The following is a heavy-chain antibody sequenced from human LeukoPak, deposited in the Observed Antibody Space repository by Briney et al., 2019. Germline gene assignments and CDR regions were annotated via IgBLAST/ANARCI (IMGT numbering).Heavy chain of an antibody. CDR3: ATPGLLGYCSSAICAPSGY. CDR1: GFTFSDYG. D-gene: IGHD2-2*01. J-gene: IGHJ4*02. CDR2: LSPHGNYE. Sequence: GGSLRLSCAASGFTFSDYGIHWVRQAPGKGLEWVTVLSPHGNYEYYADSVQGRFTISRDNAKKSLYLQMNRLRAEDTAVYYCATPGLLGYCSSAICAPSGYWGQGTLVTVSS. V-gene: IGHV3-33*03.